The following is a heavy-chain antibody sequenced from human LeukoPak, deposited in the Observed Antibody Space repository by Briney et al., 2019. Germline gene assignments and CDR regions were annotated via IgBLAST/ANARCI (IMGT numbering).Heavy chain of an antibody. Sequence: SETLSLTCAVSGASISSSIHYWGWVRQPPGKGLEWIGSVYYSGGTYYNPSLESRVTISVDTSKNQFSLKLSSVTAADTAVYYCASTTYCSSTSCYTLGAFDIWGQGTMVTVSS. CDR3: ASTTYCSSTSCYTLGAFDI. V-gene: IGHV4-39*07. J-gene: IGHJ3*02. CDR1: GASISSSIHY. D-gene: IGHD2-2*02. CDR2: VYYSGGT.